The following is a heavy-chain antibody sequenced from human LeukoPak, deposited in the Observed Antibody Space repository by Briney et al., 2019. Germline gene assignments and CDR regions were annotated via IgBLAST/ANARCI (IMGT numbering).Heavy chain of an antibody. D-gene: IGHD5-18*01. CDR1: GGSISSYY. V-gene: IGHV4-59*01. CDR3: ARASRLFWTVDTAMGGVDY. CDR2: IYYSGST. J-gene: IGHJ4*02. Sequence: SETLSLTCTVSGGSISSYYWSWIRQPPGKGLKWIGYIYYSGSTNYNPSLKSRVTISVDTSKNQFSLKLSSVTAADTAVYYCARASRLFWTVDTAMGGVDYWGQGTLVTVSS.